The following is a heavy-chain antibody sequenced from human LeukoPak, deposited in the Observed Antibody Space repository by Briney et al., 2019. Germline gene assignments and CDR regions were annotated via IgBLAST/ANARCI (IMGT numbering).Heavy chain of an antibody. CDR2: ISPSADTV. J-gene: IGHJ3*02. V-gene: IGHV3-48*04. CDR1: GFIFSHRG. CDR3: VRDPGWGAFDI. Sequence: GGSLRLSCVGSGFIFSHRGMIWVRQAPGRGLEWVSYISPSADTVYYGDSMKGRFTVSRDNAKNSLCLQLNSLRAEDTAVYYCVRDPGWGAFDIWGQGTMVTVSS. D-gene: IGHD3-16*01.